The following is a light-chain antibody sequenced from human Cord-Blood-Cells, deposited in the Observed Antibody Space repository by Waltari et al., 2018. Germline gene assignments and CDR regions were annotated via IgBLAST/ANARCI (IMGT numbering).Light chain of an antibody. Sequence: DIQMTQSPSTLSASVGDRVTITCRASQSVKNNLAWYQQKPGQAPKVLIHKASRLESGVPSRCSGSGYGTEFTLTISSLQPDDFATYYCQEYDSLPVTFGGGTKVEIK. CDR3: QEYDSLPVT. CDR1: QSVKNN. J-gene: IGKJ4*01. V-gene: IGKV1-5*03. CDR2: KAS.